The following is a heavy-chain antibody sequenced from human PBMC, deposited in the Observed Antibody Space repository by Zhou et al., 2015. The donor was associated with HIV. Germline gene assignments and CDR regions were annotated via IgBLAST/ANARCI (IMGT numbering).Heavy chain of an antibody. CDR2: IIPIFGTA. CDR3: ARARTYDSSGPAGGMDV. V-gene: IGHV1-69*01. J-gene: IGHJ6*02. D-gene: IGHD3-22*01. Sequence: QVQLVQSGAEVKKPGSSVRVSCKASGGTFSSYAISWVRQAPGQGLEWMGGIIPIFGTANYAQKFQGRVTITADESTSTAYMELSSLRSEDTAVYYCARARTYDSSGPAGGMDVWGQGTTVTVSS. CDR1: GGTFSSYA.